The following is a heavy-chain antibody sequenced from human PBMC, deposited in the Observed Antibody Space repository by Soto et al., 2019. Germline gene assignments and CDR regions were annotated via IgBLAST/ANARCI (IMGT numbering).Heavy chain of an antibody. J-gene: IGHJ4*02. D-gene: IGHD3-22*01. CDR3: ARDHHYYDSSGYYYRYYFDY. V-gene: IGHV1-69*13. CDR2: IIPIFGTA. CDR1: GGTFSSYA. Sequence: SVKVSCKASGGTFSSYAISWVRQAPGQGLEWMGGIIPIFGTANYAQKFQGRVTITADESTSTAYMELSSLRSEDTAVYYCARDHHYYDSSGYYYRYYFDYWGQGSLVTVSS.